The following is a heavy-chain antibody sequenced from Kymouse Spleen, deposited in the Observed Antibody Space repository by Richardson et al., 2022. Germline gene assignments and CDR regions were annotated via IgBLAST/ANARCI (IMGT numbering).Heavy chain of an antibody. V-gene: IGHV3-9*01. J-gene: IGHJ6*02. Sequence: EVQLVESGGGLVQPGRSLRLSCAASGFTFDDYAMHWVRQAPGKGLEWVSGISWNSGSIGYADSVKGRFTISRDNAKNSLYLQMNSLRAEDTALYYCAKDTLSTVTSYGMDVWGQGTTVTVSS. CDR1: GFTFDDYA. D-gene: IGHD4-11,IGHD4-11*01. CDR2: ISWNSGSI. CDR3: AKDTLSTVTSYGMDV.